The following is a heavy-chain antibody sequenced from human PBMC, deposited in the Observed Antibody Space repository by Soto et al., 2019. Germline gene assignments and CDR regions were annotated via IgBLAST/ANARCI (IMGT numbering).Heavy chain of an antibody. Sequence: PSETLSLTCTVSGGSVSSYYWNWIRQPPGEGPESSGYAYYNGFTSYNPSLKRRVTIAVDMSKNQFSLEFTPVTAADTAVYYSSKMSXSHCDGTCYSEGVWIDRWGPGILVTVSS. D-gene: IGHD2-15*01. CDR2: AYYNGFT. CDR3: SKMSXSHCDGTCYSEGVWIDR. V-gene: IGHV4-59*02. J-gene: IGHJ5*02. CDR1: GGSVSSYY.